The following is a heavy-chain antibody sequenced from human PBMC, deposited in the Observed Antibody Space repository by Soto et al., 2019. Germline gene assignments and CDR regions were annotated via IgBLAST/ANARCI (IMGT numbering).Heavy chain of an antibody. CDR3: ARVLGGGWLLYWYFDL. CDR1: GGSFNDYY. CDR2: INHSGST. Sequence: LSLTCAVYGGSFNDYYWTWIRQPPGKGLEWIGEINHSGSTNYNPSLKSRVTISVDTSRNQFSLRLSSMTSAGTALYYCARVLGGGWLLYWYFDLWGRGTLVTVSS. V-gene: IGHV4-34*01. J-gene: IGHJ2*01. D-gene: IGHD5-12*01.